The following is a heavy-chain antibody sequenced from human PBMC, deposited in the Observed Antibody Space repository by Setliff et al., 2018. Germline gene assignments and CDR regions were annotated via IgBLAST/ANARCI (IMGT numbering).Heavy chain of an antibody. J-gene: IGHJ6*03. CDR3: ARGYCTNGLCYSSYYYMDV. V-gene: IGHV1-2*02. CDR1: GYSFSDFY. D-gene: IGHD2-8*01. Sequence: GASVKVSCKASGYSFSDFYIHWVRQAPGQGLECMGWINPASGTTQFTDKFQGRITVTRDASISTAYMELSGLRSDDTSAYYCARGYCTNGLCYSSYYYMDVWGKGTTVTVSS. CDR2: INPASGTT.